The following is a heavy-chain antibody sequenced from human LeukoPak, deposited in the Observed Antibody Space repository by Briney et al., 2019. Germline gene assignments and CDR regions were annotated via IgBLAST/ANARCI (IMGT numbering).Heavy chain of an antibody. J-gene: IGHJ4*02. Sequence: SGPTLVKPPQTLTLTCTFSGFSLSTSGVGVCWIRQPPGKALEWLALIYWDDDKRYSPSLKSRLTITKDTSKNQVVLTMTNMDPVDTATYYCAHSLALGYDFGTLDYWGQGTLVTVSS. D-gene: IGHD5-12*01. CDR2: IYWDDDK. V-gene: IGHV2-5*02. CDR3: AHSLALGYDFGTLDY. CDR1: GFSLSTSGVG.